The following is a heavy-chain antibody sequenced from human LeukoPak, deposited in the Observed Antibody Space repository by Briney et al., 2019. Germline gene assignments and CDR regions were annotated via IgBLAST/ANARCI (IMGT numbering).Heavy chain of an antibody. CDR3: ARLNDYGDYMEGVWFDP. V-gene: IGHV4-39*07. CDR2: IYYSGST. Sequence: PSETLSLTCTVSGGSISSSSYYWGWIRQPPGKGLEWIGSIYYSGSTYYNPSLKSRVTISVDTSKNQFSLKLSSVTAADTAVYYCARLNDYGDYMEGVWFDPWGQGTLVTVSS. CDR1: GGSISSSSYY. D-gene: IGHD4-17*01. J-gene: IGHJ5*02.